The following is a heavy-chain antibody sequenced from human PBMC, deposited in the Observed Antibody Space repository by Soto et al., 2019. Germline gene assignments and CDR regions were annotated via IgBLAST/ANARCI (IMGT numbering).Heavy chain of an antibody. CDR2: LAYDGSQK. Sequence: QVHLVESGGGVVQPGTSLTLTCTASGFTFRSSGMHWVRQAPGKGLEWLAFLAYDGSQKFYADSVKGRFSISRDNTKNTLYLQMSSLNAEDTAIYYCAIVRVTDSPLDHWGPGNLVTVSS. J-gene: IGHJ4*02. CDR3: AIVRVTDSPLDH. CDR1: GFTFRSSG. V-gene: IGHV3-30*03. D-gene: IGHD2-21*02.